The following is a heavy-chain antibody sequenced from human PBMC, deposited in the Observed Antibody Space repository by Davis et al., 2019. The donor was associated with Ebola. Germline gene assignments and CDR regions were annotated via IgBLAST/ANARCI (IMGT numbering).Heavy chain of an antibody. CDR1: GFTFSSYA. Sequence: GGSLRLSCVVSGFTFSSYAMYWVRQAPGKGLEWVAVISYDGSNKYYADSVKGRFTISRDNSKNTLYLQMNSLRAEDTAVYYCAKGPKSGSLDYWGQGTLVTVSS. CDR3: AKGPKSGSLDY. J-gene: IGHJ4*02. D-gene: IGHD1-26*01. CDR2: ISYDGSNK. V-gene: IGHV3-30-3*01.